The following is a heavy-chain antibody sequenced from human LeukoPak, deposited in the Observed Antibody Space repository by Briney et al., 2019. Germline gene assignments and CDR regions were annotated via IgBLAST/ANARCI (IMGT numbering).Heavy chain of an antibody. V-gene: IGHV4-34*01. D-gene: IGHD6-13*01. CDR1: GGSFSGYY. CDR3: ARDPPASSSTHSSSWSFDY. Sequence: KPSETLSLTCAVYGGSFSGYYWSWIRQPPGKGLEWIGEINHSGSTNYNPSLKSRVTISVDTSKNQFSLKLSSVTAADTALYYCARDPPASSSTHSSSWSFDYWGQGALVAVSS. CDR2: INHSGST. J-gene: IGHJ4*02.